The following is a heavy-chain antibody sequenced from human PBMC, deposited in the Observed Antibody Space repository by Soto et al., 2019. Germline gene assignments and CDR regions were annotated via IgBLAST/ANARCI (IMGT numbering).Heavy chain of an antibody. CDR2: IHYNGNT. D-gene: IGHD7-27*01. J-gene: IGHJ4*02. CDR3: TRANWYSEY. CDR1: GGSINNHY. V-gene: IGHV4-59*11. Sequence: QLQLQESGPGLVKPSETLSLKCSVSGGSINNHYWSWIRQPPGKGLEWIGYIHYNGNTNYNPSLKSRVTMSVDTSRNQISLKLTTVTAADTAVYYCTRANWYSEYWGQGTLVTVSS.